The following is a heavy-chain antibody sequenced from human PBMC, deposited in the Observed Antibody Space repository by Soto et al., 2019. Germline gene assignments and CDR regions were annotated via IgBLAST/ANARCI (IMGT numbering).Heavy chain of an antibody. CDR1: GDTFTSYA. D-gene: IGHD1-26*01. Sequence: ASVKASCKASGDTFTSYAMHWVRQAPGQGLEWMGRISAYNYNTNYAQKLQGRVTMTTDTSTSTAYMELRSLRSDDTAVYYCARVVGAIGHWFDPWGQGTLVTVSS. J-gene: IGHJ5*02. CDR2: ISAYNYNT. CDR3: ARVVGAIGHWFDP. V-gene: IGHV1-18*01.